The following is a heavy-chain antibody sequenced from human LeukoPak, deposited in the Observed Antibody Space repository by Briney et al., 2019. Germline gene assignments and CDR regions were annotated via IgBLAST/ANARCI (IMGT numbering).Heavy chain of an antibody. CDR3: ARGPGAGDYYYYYMDV. CDR1: GFTFSDYY. CDR2: ISYDGSNK. D-gene: IGHD2-21*01. V-gene: IGHV3-30*03. Sequence: QAGGSLRLSCAASGFTFSDYYMSWIRQAPGKGLEWVALISYDGSNKYYADSVKGRFTISRDNSKNTLYLQMNSLRAEDTAVYYCARGPGAGDYYYYYMDVWGKGTTVTVSS. J-gene: IGHJ6*03.